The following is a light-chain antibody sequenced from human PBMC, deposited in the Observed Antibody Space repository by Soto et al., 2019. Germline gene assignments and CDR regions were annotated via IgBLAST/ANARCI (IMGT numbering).Light chain of an antibody. J-gene: IGLJ1*01. Sequence: QSVLTQPASVSGSPGQSIAISCTGTSSDVGSHDLVSWYQQQSGKVPKLIIYDVSSRPSGVSNRFSGSKSGTSASLAISGLRSEDEADYYCAAWDDSLSGLYVFGTGTKVTAL. V-gene: IGLV2-14*02. CDR3: AAWDDSLSGLYV. CDR1: SSDVGSHDL. CDR2: DVS.